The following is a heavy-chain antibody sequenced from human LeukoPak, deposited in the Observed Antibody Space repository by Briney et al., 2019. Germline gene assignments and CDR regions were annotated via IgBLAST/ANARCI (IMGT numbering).Heavy chain of an antibody. Sequence: PGGSLRLSCAASGFTFSSYGMHWVRQAPGKGLDWVVVISYDGSNKYYVDSVKGRFTISRDNSKNMLYLQTNSLRAEDTAVYYCAKNELLWFGEFDAFDIWGQGTMVTVSS. J-gene: IGHJ3*02. CDR1: GFTFSSYG. CDR2: ISYDGSNK. V-gene: IGHV3-30*18. CDR3: AKNELLWFGEFDAFDI. D-gene: IGHD3-10*01.